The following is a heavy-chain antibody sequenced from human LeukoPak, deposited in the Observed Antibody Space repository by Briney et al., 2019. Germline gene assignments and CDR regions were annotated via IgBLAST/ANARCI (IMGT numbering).Heavy chain of an antibody. CDR1: GFTFSSYW. V-gene: IGHV3-7*01. Sequence: PGGSLRLSCAASGFTFSSYWMSWVRQAPGKGLEWVANIKQDGSEKYYVDSVKGRFTISRDNAKNSLYLQMNSLRAEDTAVYYCARGKSSSSRVRGPYYYGMDVWGQGTTVTVSS. CDR2: IKQDGSEK. D-gene: IGHD6-13*01. J-gene: IGHJ6*02. CDR3: ARGKSSSSRVRGPYYYGMDV.